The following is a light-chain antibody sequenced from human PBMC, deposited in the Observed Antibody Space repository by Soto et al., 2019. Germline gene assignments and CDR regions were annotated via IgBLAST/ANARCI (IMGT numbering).Light chain of an antibody. Sequence: QSVLTQPPSASGTPGQRVTISCSGRSSYVGVNFVYWYQHLPGTAPKLLIYRNDQRPSGVPDRFSGSKSGTSSSLAISGLRYEDEADYYCAAWDDSLRGRVFGTGTKVTVL. CDR1: SSYVGVNF. CDR2: RND. V-gene: IGLV1-47*01. J-gene: IGLJ1*01. CDR3: AAWDDSLRGRV.